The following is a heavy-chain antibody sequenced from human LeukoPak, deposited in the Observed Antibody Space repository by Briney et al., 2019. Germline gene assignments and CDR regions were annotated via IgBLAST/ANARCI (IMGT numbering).Heavy chain of an antibody. Sequence: SETLSLTCTVSVGSVSSSTYYWGWIRQPPGKGLEWIGSIYYSGSTYYNPSLKSRVTISVDTSENQFSLKLSSVTEADTAVYYCARDTGIAAASDTFDIWGQGTMVTVSS. CDR1: VGSVSSSTYY. J-gene: IGHJ3*02. CDR2: IYYSGST. V-gene: IGHV4-39*07. CDR3: ARDTGIAAASDTFDI. D-gene: IGHD6-13*01.